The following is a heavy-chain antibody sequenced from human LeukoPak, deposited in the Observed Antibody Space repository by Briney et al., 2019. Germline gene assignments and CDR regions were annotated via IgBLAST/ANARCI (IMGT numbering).Heavy chain of an antibody. J-gene: IGHJ3*02. Sequence: GGSLRLSCAASGFTFSRYEMNWVRQAPGKGLEWVSYISSSGSTIYYADSVKGRFTISRDNAKNSLYLQMNSLRAEDTALYYCARDYDIFTGSPDAFDIWGQGTMVTVST. CDR2: ISSSGSTI. D-gene: IGHD3-9*01. V-gene: IGHV3-48*03. CDR1: GFTFSRYE. CDR3: ARDYDIFTGSPDAFDI.